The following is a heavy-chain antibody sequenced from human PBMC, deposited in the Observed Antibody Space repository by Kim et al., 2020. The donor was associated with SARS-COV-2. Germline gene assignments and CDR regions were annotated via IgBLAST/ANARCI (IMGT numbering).Heavy chain of an antibody. CDR3: ARAVITMIVVVGAFDI. V-gene: IGHV4-31*02. Sequence: PSLKSRVTRSVDTSKNQFSLKLCSVTAADTAVYYCARAVITMIVVVGAFDIWGQGTMVTVSS. J-gene: IGHJ3*02. D-gene: IGHD3-22*01.